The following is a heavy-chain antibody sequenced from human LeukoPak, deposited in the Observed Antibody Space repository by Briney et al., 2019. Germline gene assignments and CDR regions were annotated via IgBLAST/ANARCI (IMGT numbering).Heavy chain of an antibody. CDR2: INSDGSST. V-gene: IGHV3-74*01. D-gene: IGHD3-10*01. Sequence: GGSLRLSCAASGFTFSSYWMHWVRQAPGRGLVWVSRINSDGSSTSYADSVKGRFTISRDNAKNTLYLQMNSLRAEDTAVYYCARVLATYYYGSGSYQTYAFDIWGQGTMVTVSS. J-gene: IGHJ3*02. CDR3: ARVLATYYYGSGSYQTYAFDI. CDR1: GFTFSSYW.